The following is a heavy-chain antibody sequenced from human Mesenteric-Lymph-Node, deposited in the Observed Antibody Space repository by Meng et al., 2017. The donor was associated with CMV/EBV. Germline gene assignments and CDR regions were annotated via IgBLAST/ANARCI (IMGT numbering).Heavy chain of an antibody. Sequence: GESLKISCAASGFTFSSYEMNWVRQAPGRGLEWVSYISSSANTIYYPDSVRGRFTISRDNAKNSLYLQMNSLRAEDTAVYYCVRGGSSNWYRRFYFDYWGQGTLVTV. CDR2: ISSSANTI. D-gene: IGHD6-13*01. CDR1: GFTFSSYE. J-gene: IGHJ4*02. CDR3: VRGGSSNWYRRFYFDY. V-gene: IGHV3-48*03.